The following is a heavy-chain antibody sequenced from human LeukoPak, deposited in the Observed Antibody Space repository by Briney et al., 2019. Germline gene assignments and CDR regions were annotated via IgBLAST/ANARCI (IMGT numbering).Heavy chain of an antibody. D-gene: IGHD3-10*01. CDR1: GYTFTSYY. Sequence: AVKVSCKASGYTFTSYYMHWVRQAPGQGLEWMGGIIPIFGTANYAQKFQGRVTITADESTSTAYMELSSLRSEDTAVYYCARDLRLLWFGELDWFDPWGQGTLVTVSS. V-gene: IGHV1-69*13. CDR2: IIPIFGTA. J-gene: IGHJ5*02. CDR3: ARDLRLLWFGELDWFDP.